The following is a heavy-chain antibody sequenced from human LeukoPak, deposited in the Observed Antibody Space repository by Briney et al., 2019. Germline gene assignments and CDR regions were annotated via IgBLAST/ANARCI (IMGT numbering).Heavy chain of an antibody. D-gene: IGHD3-3*01. J-gene: IGHJ5*01. CDR3: ASDYWRGYYNYDS. Sequence: GGSLRLSCEASGLNVSSNYMSWVRQAPGKGLEWVSVLYSGGATHYADSVQGRVTISRDNSKNTLYLQMNSLRVEDTAVYYCASDYWRGYYNYDSWGHGTLVIVSS. CDR2: LYSGGAT. V-gene: IGHV3-66*01. CDR1: GLNVSSNY.